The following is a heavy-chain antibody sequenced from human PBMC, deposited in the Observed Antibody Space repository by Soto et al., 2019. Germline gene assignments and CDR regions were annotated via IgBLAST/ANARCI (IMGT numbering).Heavy chain of an antibody. D-gene: IGHD1-26*01. CDR1: GYTFNRHG. CDR3: ARVRIVGAREIDF. J-gene: IGHJ4*02. V-gene: IGHV1-18*04. CDR2: ISGYNGDI. Sequence: QVHLVQSGGEVKKPGASVKVSCKASGYTFNRHGITWVRQAPGQGLEWMGWISGYNGDINYEQKFQGRVTLSSDTRTSPVYLELKSLRFDDTAVYYCARVRIVGAREIDFWGQGTLVTVSS.